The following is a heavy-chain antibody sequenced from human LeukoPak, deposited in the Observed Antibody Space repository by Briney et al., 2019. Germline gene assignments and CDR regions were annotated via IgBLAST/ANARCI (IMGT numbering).Heavy chain of an antibody. CDR2: LSYSGST. V-gene: IGHV4-39*02. Sequence: SETLSLTCTVSGGSISSNSYYWGWIRQPPGKGPEWIASLSYSGSTSYNPSLKSRVTISVDTSKNQFSLKLISVTAPDTAVYYCAREVSWGTIFGASDYWGQGTLVTVSS. D-gene: IGHD3-3*01. CDR1: GGSISSNSYY. CDR3: AREVSWGTIFGASDY. J-gene: IGHJ4*02.